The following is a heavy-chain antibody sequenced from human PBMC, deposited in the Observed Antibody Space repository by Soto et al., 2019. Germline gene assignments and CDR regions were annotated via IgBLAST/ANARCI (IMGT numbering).Heavy chain of an antibody. CDR3: ARGLGYSSGWPSSYYGMDA. V-gene: IGHV6-1*01. Sequence: PSQTLSLTCAISGDSFSSNSAAWNGIRQSPSRGLEWLGRTYYRSKWYNDYAVSVKSRITINPDTSKNQFSLQLNSVTPEDTAVYYCARGLGYSSGWPSSYYGMDAWRQGTTVTV. J-gene: IGHJ6*02. CDR2: TYYRSKWYN. CDR1: GDSFSSNSAA. D-gene: IGHD6-19*01.